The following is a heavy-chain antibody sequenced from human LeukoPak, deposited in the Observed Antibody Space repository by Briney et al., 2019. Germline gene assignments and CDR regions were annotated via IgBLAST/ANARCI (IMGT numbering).Heavy chain of an antibody. CDR2: INPNSGGT. CDR3: ARGPEWELGFMVEYYFDY. J-gene: IGHJ4*02. V-gene: IGHV1-2*02. CDR1: GYTFTGYY. D-gene: IGHD1-26*01. Sequence: GASVKVSCKASGYTFTGYYMHWVRQAPGQGLEWMGWINPNSGGTNYAQKFQGRVTMTRDTSISTAYMELSRLRSDDTAVYYCARGPEWELGFMVEYYFDYWGQGTLVTVSS.